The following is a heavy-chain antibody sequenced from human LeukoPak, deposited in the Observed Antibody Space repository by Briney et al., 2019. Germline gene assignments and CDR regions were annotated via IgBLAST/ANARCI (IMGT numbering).Heavy chain of an antibody. CDR3: AKVGYCSGGSCYSSDY. CDR1: GFTFSSNA. D-gene: IGHD2-15*01. CDR2: ISGSAVST. V-gene: IGHV3-23*01. Sequence: PGGSLRLSCAASGFTFSSNAMSWVRQAPGKGLEWVSGISGSAVSTYYADSVKGRFTISRDNSKNTLHLQMNSLRAEDTAVYYCAKVGYCSGGSCYSSDYWGQGTLVTVSS. J-gene: IGHJ4*02.